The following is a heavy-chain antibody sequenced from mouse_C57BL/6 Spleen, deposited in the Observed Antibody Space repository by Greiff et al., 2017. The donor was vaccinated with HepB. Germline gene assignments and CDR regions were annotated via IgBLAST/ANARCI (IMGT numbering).Heavy chain of an antibody. J-gene: IGHJ2*01. CDR3: ARSQDYDGTFDY. V-gene: IGHV1-61*01. Sequence: QVQLQQPGAELVRPGSSVKLSCKASGYTFTSYWMDWVKQRPGQGLEWIGNIYPSDSETHYNQKFKDKATLTVDKSSSTAYMQLSSLTSEDSAVYYCARSQDYDGTFDYWVQGTTLTVSS. CDR1: GYTFTSYW. CDR2: IYPSDSET. D-gene: IGHD2-4*01.